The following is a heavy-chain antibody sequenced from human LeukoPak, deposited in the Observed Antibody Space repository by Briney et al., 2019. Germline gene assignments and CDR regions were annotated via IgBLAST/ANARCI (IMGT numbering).Heavy chain of an antibody. CDR1: GFTFSSYS. CDR2: ISSSSSTI. J-gene: IGHJ4*02. D-gene: IGHD4-11*01. V-gene: IGHV3-48*04. Sequence: PGGSLRLSCAASGFTFSSYSMNWVRQAPGKGLEWVSYISSSSSTIYYADSVKGRFTISRDNAKNTLYLQMNSLRAEDTAVYYCAKDPTWTIYSNYFDYWGQGTLVTVSS. CDR3: AKDPTWTIYSNYFDY.